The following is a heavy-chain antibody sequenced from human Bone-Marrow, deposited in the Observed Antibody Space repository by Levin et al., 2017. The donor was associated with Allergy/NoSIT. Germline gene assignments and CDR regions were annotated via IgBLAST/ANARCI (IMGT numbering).Heavy chain of an antibody. D-gene: IGHD3-10*01. V-gene: IGHV4-59*01. CDR3: ARHYASGTYPLDY. J-gene: IGHJ4*02. CDR1: GGSISGYY. Sequence: PSETLSLTCTVSGGSISGYYWSWIRQPPGKGLGWIAHIHYSGATNYNPSLKSRVTVSVDTSKNQFSLKLTSVTAADTAVYYCARHYASGTYPLDYWGQGTLVTVSS. CDR2: IHYSGAT.